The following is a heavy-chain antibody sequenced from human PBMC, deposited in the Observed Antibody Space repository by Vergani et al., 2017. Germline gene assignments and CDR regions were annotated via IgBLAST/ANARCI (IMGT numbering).Heavy chain of an antibody. Sequence: DVHLAESGGGFFQPGGSLRLSCSASGFSFNSYWMHWVRQVPGKGLLWVSRSKSDGSITAYADSVKGRFTISRDNAQNTLSLQMNSLRVEDRGVYYCVSGGRGDHGDFWSRLGPWGQGTRVIVSS. D-gene: IGHD3-3*01. CDR2: SKSDGSIT. CDR3: VSGGRGDHGDFWSRLGP. CDR1: GFSFNSYW. J-gene: IGHJ5*02. V-gene: IGHV3-74*03.